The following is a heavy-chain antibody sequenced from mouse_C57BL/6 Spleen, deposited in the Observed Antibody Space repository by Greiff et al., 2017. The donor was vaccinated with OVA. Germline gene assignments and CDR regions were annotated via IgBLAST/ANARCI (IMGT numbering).Heavy chain of an antibody. J-gene: IGHJ2*01. CDR1: GYTFTSYW. CDR2: INPSNGGT. CDR3: ARTSKVEAHPIDY. V-gene: IGHV1-53*01. Sequence: VQLQQPGTELVKPGASVKLSCKASGYTFTSYWMHWVKQRPGQGLEWIGNINPSNGGTNYNEQFKSKATLTVAKSSSTAYMQLSSLTSADATVYYCARTSKVEAHPIDYWGQGTTLTVSS. D-gene: IGHD1-1*01.